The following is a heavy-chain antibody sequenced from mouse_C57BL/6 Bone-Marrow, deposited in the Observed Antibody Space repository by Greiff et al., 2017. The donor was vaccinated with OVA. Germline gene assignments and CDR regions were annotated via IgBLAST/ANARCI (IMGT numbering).Heavy chain of an antibody. CDR3: ARDYYSNNPAWCAY. Sequence: QVQLQQPGAELVKPGASVKMSCKASGYTFTSYWITWVKQRPGQGLEWIGDIYPGSGSTNYNEKFKSKATLTVDTSSSTAYMQLSSLTSEDSAVYYGARDYYSNNPAWCAYWGQGTLVTVSA. D-gene: IGHD2-5*01. CDR1: GYTFTSYW. V-gene: IGHV1-55*01. J-gene: IGHJ3*01. CDR2: IYPGSGST.